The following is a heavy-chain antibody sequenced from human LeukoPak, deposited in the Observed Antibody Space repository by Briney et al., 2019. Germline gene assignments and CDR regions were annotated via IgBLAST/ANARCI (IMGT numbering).Heavy chain of an antibody. CDR2: TYYSGTT. Sequence: SETLSLTCPVSAVSISSYYWSWIRQPPGEGLQCIRYTYYSGTTHSHPSLKSRVTISVDTCEHQFSLKLSSVTAADTAVYYCARVSQIDCSGGSCHDYGRWFDPSGQGTLVTLSS. V-gene: IGHV4-59*01. D-gene: IGHD2-15*01. CDR1: AVSISSYY. J-gene: IGHJ5*02. CDR3: ARVSQIDCSGGSCHDYGRWFDP.